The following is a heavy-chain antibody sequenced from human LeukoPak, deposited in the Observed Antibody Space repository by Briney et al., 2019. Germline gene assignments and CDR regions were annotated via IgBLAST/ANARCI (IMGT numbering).Heavy chain of an antibody. CDR1: GGSISSGGYY. CDR3: ARVYGANPPDA. CDR2: IYYSGKT. J-gene: IGHJ5*02. D-gene: IGHD4-17*01. Sequence: SETLSLTCTVSGGSISSGGYYWSWIRQHPGKGLEWIGCIYYSGKTHDSPSLKSRVTISVDTSKNQFSLKLSSVTAADTAVYYCARVYGANPPDARGQGTLVTVSS. V-gene: IGHV4-31*03.